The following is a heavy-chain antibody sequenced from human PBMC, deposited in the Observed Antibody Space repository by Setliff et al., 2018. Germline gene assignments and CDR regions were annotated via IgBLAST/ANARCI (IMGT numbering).Heavy chain of an antibody. Sequence: GGSLRLSCAASRFTFSSYAMSWVRQAPGKGLEWVSAISGSAGSTYYADSVKGRFTISRDNSKNTLYLQMNSLRAEDTAVYYCAKNGFGVVALGVNNWFDPWGQGTLVTVSS. CDR2: ISGSAGST. J-gene: IGHJ5*02. CDR1: RFTFSSYA. V-gene: IGHV3-23*01. CDR3: AKNGFGVVALGVNNWFDP. D-gene: IGHD3-10*01.